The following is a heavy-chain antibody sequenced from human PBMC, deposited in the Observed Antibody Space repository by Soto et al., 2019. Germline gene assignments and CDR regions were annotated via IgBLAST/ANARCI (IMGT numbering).Heavy chain of an antibody. CDR2: VSANGQGM. D-gene: IGHD3-10*01. CDR1: GFTFSSSA. J-gene: IGHJ4*02. Sequence: GGSLRFSCAASGFTFSSSAISWVRQAPGKGLEWVSAVSANGQGMYYADSVRGRFTISRDNSKNTVFLHMDSLSAEDTAVYYCAKDRHYPRDYFHYWGQGTLVTVS. V-gene: IGHV3-23*01. CDR3: AKDRHYPRDYFHY.